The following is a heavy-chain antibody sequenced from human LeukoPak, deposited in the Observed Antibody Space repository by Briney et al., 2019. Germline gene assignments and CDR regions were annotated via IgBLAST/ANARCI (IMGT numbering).Heavy chain of an antibody. J-gene: IGHJ4*02. Sequence: GGTLRLSCAGSGFSFSSHGMNWVRQAPGKGLEWVSGISPSGDITYYADSVKGRFTISRDNSKDTLYLQMNSLRAEDTAVYYCAYCSGGSCYYFDYWGQGTLVTVSS. CDR2: ISPSGDIT. CDR3: AYCSGGSCYYFDY. CDR1: GFSFSSHG. D-gene: IGHD2-15*01. V-gene: IGHV3-23*01.